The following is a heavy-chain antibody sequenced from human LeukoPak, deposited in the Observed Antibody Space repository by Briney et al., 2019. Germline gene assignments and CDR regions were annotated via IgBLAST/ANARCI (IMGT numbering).Heavy chain of an antibody. V-gene: IGHV4-39*07. CDR2: INHSGST. D-gene: IGHD3-9*01. CDR1: GGSISRSDHY. CDR3: ARVRILTGYYHGCWFDP. J-gene: IGHJ5*02. Sequence: PSETLSLTCSVSGGSISRSDHYWSWIRQPPGKGLEWIGEINHSGSTNYNPSLKSRVTISVDTSKNQFSLKLSSVTAADTAVYYCARVRILTGYYHGCWFDPWGQGTLVTVSS.